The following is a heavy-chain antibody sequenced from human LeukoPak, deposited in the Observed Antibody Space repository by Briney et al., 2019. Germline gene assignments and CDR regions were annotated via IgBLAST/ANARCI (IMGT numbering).Heavy chain of an antibody. D-gene: IGHD4/OR15-4a*01. CDR2: INHSGST. Sequence: SETLSLTCAVYGGSFSGYYWSWIRQPPGKGLEWIGEINHSGSTNCNPSLKSRVTISVDTSKNQFSLKLSSVTAADTAVYYCAATMGGSGYYYYYMDVWGKGTTVTVSS. V-gene: IGHV4-34*01. CDR1: GGSFSGYY. CDR3: AATMGGSGYYYYYMDV. J-gene: IGHJ6*03.